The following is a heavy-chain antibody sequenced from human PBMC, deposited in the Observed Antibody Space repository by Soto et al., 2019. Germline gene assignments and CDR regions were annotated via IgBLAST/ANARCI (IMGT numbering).Heavy chain of an antibody. CDR3: VRGDNWNYEAFDY. CDR1: GFMFSNHG. CDR2: IWSDGNNR. D-gene: IGHD1-7*01. J-gene: IGHJ4*02. V-gene: IGHV3-33*01. Sequence: QVQLVESGGGVVQPGRSLRLSCAASGFMFSNHGMHWVRQAPGKGLEWVAVIWSDGNNRYYADTVKGRITISRDNSKNTVYLQMNSLRAEDTAVYYCVRGDNWNYEAFDYWGQGTLVTVSS.